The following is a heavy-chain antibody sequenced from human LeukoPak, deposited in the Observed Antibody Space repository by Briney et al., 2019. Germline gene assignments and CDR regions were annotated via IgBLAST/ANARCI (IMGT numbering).Heavy chain of an antibody. J-gene: IGHJ5*02. V-gene: IGHV3-7*03. D-gene: IGHD2-15*01. CDR1: GFTFSSYW. CDR2: IKQDGSEK. CDR3: AKDLVAAPRGWFDP. Sequence: GGSLRLSCAASGFTFSSYWMSWVRQAPGKGLEWVANIKQDGSEKYYVDSVKGRFTISRDNAKNTLYLQMNSLRAEDTAVYYCAKDLVAAPRGWFDPWGQGTLVTVSS.